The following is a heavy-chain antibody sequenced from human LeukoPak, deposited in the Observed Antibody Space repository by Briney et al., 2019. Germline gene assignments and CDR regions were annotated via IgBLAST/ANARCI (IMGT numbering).Heavy chain of an antibody. J-gene: IGHJ1*01. CDR2: INPSGGST. D-gene: IGHD1-26*01. Sequence: ASVKVSCKASGYTFTSYYMHWVRQAPGQGLEWMGIINPSGGSTSYAQKFQGRVTMTRDTSTSTVYMELSSLRSEDTAVYYCAREGGVGATKGKYFQHWGQGTLVTVSS. V-gene: IGHV1-46*01. CDR3: AREGGVGATKGKYFQH. CDR1: GYTFTSYY.